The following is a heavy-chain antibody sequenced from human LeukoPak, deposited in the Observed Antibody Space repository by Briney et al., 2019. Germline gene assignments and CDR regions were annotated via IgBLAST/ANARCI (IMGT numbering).Heavy chain of an antibody. CDR3: ARDLGAYGDYAEYFQH. V-gene: IGHV1-18*01. CDR2: ISAYNGNT. CDR1: GYTFTSYG. J-gene: IGHJ1*01. Sequence: ASVKVSCKASGYTFTSYGISWVRQAPGQGLEWMGWISAYNGNTNYAQKLQGRVTMTTDTSTSTAYMEQRSLRSDDTAVYYCARDLGAYGDYAEYFQHWGQGTLVTVSS. D-gene: IGHD4-17*01.